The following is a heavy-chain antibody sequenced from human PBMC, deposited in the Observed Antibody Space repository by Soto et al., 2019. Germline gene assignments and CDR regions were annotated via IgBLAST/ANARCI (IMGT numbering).Heavy chain of an antibody. CDR1: GGSISSSSYY. V-gene: IGHV4-39*01. CDR2: IYYSGST. Sequence: QLQLQESGPGLVKPSETLSLTCTVSGGSISSSSYYWGWIRQPPGKGLEWIGSIYYSGSTYYNPSLKSRVNMSEDTSPNQFSLKLGSVTAAAPAGYYCARQAGCRGGSCYSNWYFDLWGRGTLVTVSS. J-gene: IGHJ2*01. CDR3: ARQAGCRGGSCYSNWYFDL. D-gene: IGHD2-15*01.